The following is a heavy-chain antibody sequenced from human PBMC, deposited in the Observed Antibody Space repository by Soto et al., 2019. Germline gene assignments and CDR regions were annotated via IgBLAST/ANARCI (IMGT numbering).Heavy chain of an antibody. J-gene: IGHJ5*02. V-gene: IGHV4-31*03. D-gene: IGHD3-10*01. CDR1: GDSITSGGYS. CDR2: IHHSGGT. CDR3: ARGVYGSGSDQHNWFDP. Sequence: QVQLQESGPGLVKPSQTLSLTCTVSGDSITSGGYSWTWIRQHPGKGLEWIGFIHHSGGTDYNPALNSRLTMSLDPSKDHPALRPSSVTAADTAGYHGARGVYGSGSDQHNWFDPWGQGTLVTVSS.